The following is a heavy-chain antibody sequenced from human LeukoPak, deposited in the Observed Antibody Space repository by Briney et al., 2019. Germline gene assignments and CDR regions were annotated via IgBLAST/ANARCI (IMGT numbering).Heavy chain of an antibody. CDR3: ARGQLGPTSAPFDS. V-gene: IGHV1-46*01. D-gene: IGHD1-26*01. Sequence: ASVKVSCKTSGYTFIDYYLHWVRQAPGQSFEYMGIINPAGGSTSYHHKFQDGVTMTREASTSTIYMELRSLTFEDTAVYYCARGQLGPTSAPFDSWGQGTLVTVSS. CDR2: INPAGGST. CDR1: GYTFIDYY. J-gene: IGHJ4*02.